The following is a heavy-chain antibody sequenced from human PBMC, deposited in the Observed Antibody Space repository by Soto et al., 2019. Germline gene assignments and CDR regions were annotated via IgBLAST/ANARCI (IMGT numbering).Heavy chain of an antibody. CDR2: VSANGDNT. CDR3: ATARGGGVMVRGAKRYYYYGMDV. J-gene: IGHJ6*02. V-gene: IGHV3-23*01. Sequence: EVQLLESGGGLVQPGGSLRLSCAASGFAFSDYAMSWVRQAPGKGLEWVSAVSANGDNTYYADSVKGRFTISRDNSKNTLYLKMNSLRAEDTAIYYCATARGGGVMVRGAKRYYYYGMDVWGQGTTVTVSS. CDR1: GFAFSDYA. D-gene: IGHD3-10*01.